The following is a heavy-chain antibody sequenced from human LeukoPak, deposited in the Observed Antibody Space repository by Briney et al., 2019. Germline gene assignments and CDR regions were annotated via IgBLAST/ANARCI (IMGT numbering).Heavy chain of an antibody. CDR2: VYYGGST. CDR1: GGSMRTYN. V-gene: IGHV4-59*01. J-gene: IGHJ5*02. Sequence: PSETLSLTCTVSGGSMRTYNYNWIRQSPGKGLEWIGNVYYGGSTKYNPSLKGRATISIDTSKSQFSLKLSSVTAADTAMYYCARNWSILGDTNWFDPWGQGTLVTVSS. CDR3: ARNWSILGDTNWFDP. D-gene: IGHD1-1*01.